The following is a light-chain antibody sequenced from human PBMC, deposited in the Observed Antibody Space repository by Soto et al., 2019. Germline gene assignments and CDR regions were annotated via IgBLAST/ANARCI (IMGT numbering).Light chain of an antibody. V-gene: IGKV1-5*01. J-gene: IGKJ1*01. CDR2: DAS. CDR3: QQYSTYPWT. CDR1: QSISSW. Sequence: FKMAQSPSTLSASVGDRFTITCRARQSISSWLAWYQEKPGKAPKVLIFDASSVESGVPSRFSGSGSATEFTLTISSLQPDDFSTYYCQQYSTYPWTFGQGTKVDIK.